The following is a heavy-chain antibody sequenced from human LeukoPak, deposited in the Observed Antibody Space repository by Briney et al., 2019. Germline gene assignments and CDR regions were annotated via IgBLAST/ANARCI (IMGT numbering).Heavy chain of an antibody. J-gene: IGHJ4*02. D-gene: IGHD1-26*01. CDR3: AGNSGSYHELDY. V-gene: IGHV1-8*01. CDR1: GYTFTSYD. CDR2: MNPNSGNT. Sequence: ASVKVSCKASGYTFTSYDINWVRQATGQGLEWMGWMNPNSGNTGYAQKFQGRVTMTRNTSISTAYMELSSLRSEDTAVYYCAGNSGSYHELDYWGQGTLVTVSS.